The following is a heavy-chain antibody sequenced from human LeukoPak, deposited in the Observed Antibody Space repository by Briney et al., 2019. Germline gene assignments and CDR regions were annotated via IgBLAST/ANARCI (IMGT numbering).Heavy chain of an antibody. Sequence: GRSLRLSCAASGFTFDDYAMHWVRQAPGKGLEWVAVISYDGSNKYYADSVKGRFTISRDNSKNTLYLQMNSLRAEDTAVYYCAKEMATTQRDDYWGQGTLVTVSS. V-gene: IGHV3-30*18. CDR3: AKEMATTQRDDY. J-gene: IGHJ4*02. CDR2: ISYDGSNK. CDR1: GFTFDDYA. D-gene: IGHD5-24*01.